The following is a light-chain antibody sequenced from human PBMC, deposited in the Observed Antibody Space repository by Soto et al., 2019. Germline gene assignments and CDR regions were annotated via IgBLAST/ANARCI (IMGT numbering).Light chain of an antibody. CDR2: TAS. Sequence: AIQMTHSPSSLSASVGDRVAITCRASQGIRSELGWYQQKPWKAPNLLIYTASTLQSGVPSRFRGSGSGKDLTLTTSSLQPEDFATYYCIQDYNYQLTFGVGPKVHIX. CDR3: IQDYNYQLT. J-gene: IGKJ4*01. CDR1: QGIRSE. V-gene: IGKV1-6*01.